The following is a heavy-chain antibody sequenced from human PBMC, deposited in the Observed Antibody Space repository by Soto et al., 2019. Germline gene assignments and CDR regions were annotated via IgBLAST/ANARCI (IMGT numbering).Heavy chain of an antibody. J-gene: IGHJ6*03. D-gene: IGHD2-2*01. CDR1: GFTFSSYS. Sequence: EVQLVESGGGLVKPGGSLRLSCAASGFTFSSYSMNWVRQAPGKGLEWVSSISSSSSYIYYADSVKGRFTISRDNAKNSLYLQMNSLRAEDTAVYYCARDDCISTSCYVIYYYYYMDVWGKGTTVTVSS. CDR3: ARDDCISTSCYVIYYYYYMDV. V-gene: IGHV3-21*01. CDR2: ISSSSSYI.